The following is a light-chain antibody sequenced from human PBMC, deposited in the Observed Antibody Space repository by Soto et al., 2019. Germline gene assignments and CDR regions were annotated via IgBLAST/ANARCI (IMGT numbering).Light chain of an antibody. J-gene: IGLJ2*01. CDR1: SSNIGAGYD. CDR2: GNS. Sequence: QSVRTQPPSVSGAPGQRVTISCTGSSSNIGAGYDVHWYQQLPGTAPKLLIYGNSNRPSGFPDRFSGSKSVTSASLAITGLQAEDEADYYCQSYDSSLSGPRVFGGGTKMTVL. V-gene: IGLV1-40*01. CDR3: QSYDSSLSGPRV.